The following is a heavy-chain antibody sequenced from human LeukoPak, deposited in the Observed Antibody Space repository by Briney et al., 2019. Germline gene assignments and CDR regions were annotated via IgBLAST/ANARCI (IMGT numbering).Heavy chain of an antibody. CDR2: INSDGSST. CDR1: GFTFSSYW. D-gene: IGHD1-26*01. Sequence: GGSVRLSCAASGFTFSSYWMHWVRQAPGKGLVWVSRINSDGSSTSYADSVKGRFTISRDNAKNTLYLQMNSLRAEDTAVYYCAREEEWELLVLDYWGQGTLVTVSS. CDR3: AREEEWELLVLDY. J-gene: IGHJ4*02. V-gene: IGHV3-74*01.